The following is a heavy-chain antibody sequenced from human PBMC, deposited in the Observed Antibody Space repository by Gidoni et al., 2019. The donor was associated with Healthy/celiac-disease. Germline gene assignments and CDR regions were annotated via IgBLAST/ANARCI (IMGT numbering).Heavy chain of an antibody. CDR1: CSTVSSYA. Sequence: DVHLLASVRGLVLPAGSLRLSCAPSCSTVSSYAMSWARQAPGKGLEWVAGISGSGGRTNYAEKVKGRFTITRDNSKNTVYMEMNSLRAEDTAVYYCAKDNEQDGYNIDYWGQGTLVTVSS. D-gene: IGHD5-12*01. CDR2: ISGSGGRT. V-gene: IGHV3-23*01. CDR3: AKDNEQDGYNIDY. J-gene: IGHJ4*02.